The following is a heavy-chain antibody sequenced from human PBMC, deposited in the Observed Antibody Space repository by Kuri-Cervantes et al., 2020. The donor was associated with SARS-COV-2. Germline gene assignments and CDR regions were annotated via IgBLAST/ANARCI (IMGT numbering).Heavy chain of an antibody. D-gene: IGHD3-3*01. V-gene: IGHV3-30*18. CDR1: GFTFSRTD. Sequence: GGSLRLSCAASGFTFSRTDMHWVRQAPGKGLEWVAVISHDGNNKKCIAAGKGRFTISRDNSKNTMYMQMNSLRAEDTAVYYCAKDVYDSWTDYTLASAATDYYYYGLDIWGQGTTVTVSS. J-gene: IGHJ6*02. CDR2: ISHDGNNK. CDR3: AKDVYDSWTDYTLASAATDYYYYGLDI.